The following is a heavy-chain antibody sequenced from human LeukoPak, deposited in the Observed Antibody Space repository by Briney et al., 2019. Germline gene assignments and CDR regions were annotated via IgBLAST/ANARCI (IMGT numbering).Heavy chain of an antibody. J-gene: IGHJ4*02. Sequence: GGSLRLSCAASGFTFSSYWMHWVRQAPGKGLVWVSRINSDGSSTSYADSVKGRFTISRDNAKNTLSLQMNSLRAEDTAVYYCARGVRELGMTYYWGQGTLVTVSS. CDR2: INSDGSST. CDR1: GFTFSSYW. CDR3: ARGVRELGMTYY. V-gene: IGHV3-74*01. D-gene: IGHD7-27*01.